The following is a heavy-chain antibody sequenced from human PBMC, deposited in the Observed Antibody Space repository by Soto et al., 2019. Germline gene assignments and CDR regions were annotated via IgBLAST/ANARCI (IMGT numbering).Heavy chain of an antibody. V-gene: IGHV3-48*02. J-gene: IGHJ6*02. CDR2: ISSSSSTI. Sequence: PGGSLRLSCAASGFTFSSYSMNWVRQAPGKGLEWVSYISSSSSTIYYADSVKGRFITSRDNAKNSLYLQMNSLRDEDTAVYYCASRYDYYYYYGMDVWGQGTTVTVSS. CDR3: ASRYDYYYYYGMDV. D-gene: IGHD3-9*01. CDR1: GFTFSSYS.